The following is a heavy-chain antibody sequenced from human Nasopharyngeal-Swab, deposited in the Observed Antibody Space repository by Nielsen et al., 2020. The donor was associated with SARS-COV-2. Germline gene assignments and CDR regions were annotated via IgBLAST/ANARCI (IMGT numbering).Heavy chain of an antibody. V-gene: IGHV1-2*06. CDR3: AREGIEGFASRYGLDV. J-gene: IGHJ6*02. D-gene: IGHD3-16*01. CDR2: INPNRGGGGDT. CDR1: GYTFTGYY. Sequence: ASVKVSCKASGYTFTGYYMHWVRQAPGQGLEWMGRINPNRGGGGDTKYAQKFQGRVTMTRDTSISTAYMELSRLRSDDTAVYYCAREGIEGFASRYGLDVWGQGTTVTVSS.